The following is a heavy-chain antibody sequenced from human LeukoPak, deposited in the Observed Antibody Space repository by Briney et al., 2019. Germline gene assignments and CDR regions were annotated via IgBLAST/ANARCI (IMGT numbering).Heavy chain of an antibody. CDR3: ARASGSSSWLNIDY. V-gene: IGHV1-2*02. CDR2: INPNSGGT. D-gene: IGHD6-13*01. CDR1: GYTFSGYY. J-gene: IGHJ4*02. Sequence: HGASVKVSCKASGYTFSGYYMHRVRQAPGQGLEWMGWINPNSGGTNYAQKFQGRVTMTRDTSISTAYMELSRLRSDDTAVYYCARASGSSSWLNIDYWGQGTLVTVSS.